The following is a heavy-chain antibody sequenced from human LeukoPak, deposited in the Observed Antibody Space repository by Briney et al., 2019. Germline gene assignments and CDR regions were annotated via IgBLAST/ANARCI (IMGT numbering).Heavy chain of an antibody. J-gene: IGHJ4*02. D-gene: IGHD6-13*01. CDR3: TREAAAGIDY. CDR1: GFTFSTYW. V-gene: IGHV3-7*01. CDR2: IKQDGSEK. Sequence: GGSLRLSCAASGFTFSTYWMSWVRQAPGKGLEWVANIKQDGSEKYCLDSVKGRFAISRDNAKNSLYLQMNSLRAEDTAVYFCTREAAAGIDYWGQGTLVTVSS.